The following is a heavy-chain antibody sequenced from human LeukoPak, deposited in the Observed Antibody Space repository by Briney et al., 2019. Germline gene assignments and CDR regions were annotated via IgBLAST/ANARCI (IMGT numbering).Heavy chain of an antibody. CDR2: INHSGST. V-gene: IGHV4-34*01. CDR3: ARRRRGIAAAGYFDY. J-gene: IGHJ4*02. D-gene: IGHD6-13*01. Sequence: SETLSLTCAVYGGSFSGYYWSWIRQPPGKGLEWIGEINHSGSTNCNPSLKSRVTISVDTSKNQFSLKLSSVTAADTAVYYCARRRRGIAAAGYFDYWGQGTLVTVSS. CDR1: GGSFSGYY.